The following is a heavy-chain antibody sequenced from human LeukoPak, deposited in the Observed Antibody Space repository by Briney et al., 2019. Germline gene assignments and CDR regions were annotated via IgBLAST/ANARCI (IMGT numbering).Heavy chain of an antibody. J-gene: IGHJ3*02. CDR2: IYYSGST. Sequence: SETLSLTSTVSGGSISSYYWSWIRQPPGKGLEWIGYIYYSGSTNYNPSLKSRVTISVDTSKNQFSLKLSSVTAADTAVYYCARGPEMTSEFDIWGQGTMVTVSS. D-gene: IGHD5-24*01. CDR1: GGSISSYY. V-gene: IGHV4-59*01. CDR3: ARGPEMTSEFDI.